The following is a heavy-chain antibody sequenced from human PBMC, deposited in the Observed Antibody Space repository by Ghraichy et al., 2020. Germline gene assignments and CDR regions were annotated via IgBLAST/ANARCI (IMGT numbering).Heavy chain of an antibody. J-gene: IGHJ6*02. V-gene: IGHV4-34*01. Sequence: SETLSLTCAVYGGSFSGYYWSWIRQPPGKGLEWIGEIKHSGSTNYNPSLKSRVTISVDTSKNQFSLKLSSVTAADTAVYYCARGGGIVVVPAAHIAADYYYYGMDVWGQGTTVTVSS. CDR3: ARGGGIVVVPAAHIAADYYYYGMDV. CDR2: IKHSGST. CDR1: GGSFSGYY. D-gene: IGHD2-2*01.